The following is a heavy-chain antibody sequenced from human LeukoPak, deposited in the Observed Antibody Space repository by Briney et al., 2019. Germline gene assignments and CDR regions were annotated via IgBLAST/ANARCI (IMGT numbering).Heavy chain of an antibody. CDR2: IIPIFGTA. V-gene: IGHV1-69*05. D-gene: IGHD2-21*02. CDR3: ARVGYCGGDCSEYYFDY. J-gene: IGHJ4*02. Sequence: VASVKVSCKASGGTFSSYAISWVRQAPGQGLVWMGGIIPIFGTANYAQKFQGRVTITTDESTSTAYMELSSLRSEDTAVYYCARVGYCGGDCSEYYFDYWGQGTLVTVSS. CDR1: GGTFSSYA.